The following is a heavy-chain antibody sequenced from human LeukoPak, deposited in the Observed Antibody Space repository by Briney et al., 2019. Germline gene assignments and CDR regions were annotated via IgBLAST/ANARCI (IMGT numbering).Heavy chain of an antibody. Sequence: GESLKISCKGSGYSFTNYWIGWVRQMPGKGLEWMGIIYPGDSETRYSPSFQGQVTISADKSISTAYLQWSSLKASDTAMYYCARKGVGFNWNDNWFDPWGQGTLVTVSS. J-gene: IGHJ5*02. CDR3: ARKGVGFNWNDNWFDP. CDR1: GYSFTNYW. CDR2: IYPGDSET. V-gene: IGHV5-51*01. D-gene: IGHD1-20*01.